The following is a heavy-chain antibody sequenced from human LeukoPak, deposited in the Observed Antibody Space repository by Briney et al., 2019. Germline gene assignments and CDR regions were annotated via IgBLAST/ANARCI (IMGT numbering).Heavy chain of an antibody. CDR3: AKDRTVGASYWCFDH. J-gene: IGHJ2*01. Sequence: GGSLRLSCAASGVTLSSFAMSWARQAPGKGLEWVSGISSSGSGDNTYYADSVKGRFTISRDSSKNTLFLHMNTLRAEDTAIYYCAKDRTVGASYWCFDHWGRGTLVTVSS. CDR2: ISSSGSGDNT. D-gene: IGHD1-26*01. V-gene: IGHV3-23*01. CDR1: GVTLSSFA.